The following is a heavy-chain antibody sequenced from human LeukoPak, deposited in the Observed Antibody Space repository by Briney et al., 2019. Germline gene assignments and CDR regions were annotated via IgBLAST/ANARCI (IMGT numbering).Heavy chain of an antibody. D-gene: IGHD3-10*01. J-gene: IGHJ5*02. CDR2: ISSSSSYM. CDR3: ARGATMVRGDEWFDP. V-gene: IGHV3-21*01. CDR1: GFTFSSYS. Sequence: PGGSLRLSCAASGFTFSSYSVNWIRQAPGKGLEWVSSISSSSSYMYYADSVKGRFTISRDNAKNSLYLQMNSLRAEDTAVYYCARGATMVRGDEWFDPWGQGTLVTVSS.